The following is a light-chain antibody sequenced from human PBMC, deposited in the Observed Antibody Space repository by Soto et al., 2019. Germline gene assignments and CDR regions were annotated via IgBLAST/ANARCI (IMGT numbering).Light chain of an antibody. CDR1: QSVLYSSNNKNY. J-gene: IGKJ1*01. Sequence: DIVMTQSPDSLAVSLGERATINCKSSQSVLYSSNNKNYLAWYQQKPGQPPKLLIYGASTREPGVPDRFSGSGSGTDYTLTISSLQAEDVAVYYCQQYYSTPPTFGQGTKVEIK. CDR2: GAS. V-gene: IGKV4-1*01. CDR3: QQYYSTPPT.